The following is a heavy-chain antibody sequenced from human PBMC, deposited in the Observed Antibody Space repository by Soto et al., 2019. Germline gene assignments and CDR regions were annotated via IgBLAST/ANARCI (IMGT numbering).Heavy chain of an antibody. V-gene: IGHV3-33*01. D-gene: IGHD2-8*01. CDR3: ERYQAERVSAPIDHNGLSNRFDS. CDR2: IWYDGANK. J-gene: IGHJ5*01. CDR1: GFIFSNYG. Sequence: QVKVVESGGGVVQPGRSLRLSCAASGFIFSNYGMHWVRQAPGKGLEWLAAIWYDGANKHYADSVKGRFSTSRDNSKNTVYLQINSQRAEHTSVYYLERYQAERVSAPIDHNGLSNRFDSWGQGPLVTVSS.